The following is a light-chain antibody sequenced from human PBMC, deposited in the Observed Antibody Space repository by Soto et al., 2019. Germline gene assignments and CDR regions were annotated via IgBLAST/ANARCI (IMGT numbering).Light chain of an antibody. CDR2: GAS. CDR1: QSVRSSY. CDR3: QQYGISPPMYT. J-gene: IGKJ2*01. Sequence: EIVVTQSPGTLSLSPGERATLSCRSSQSVRSSYLAWYQQKPGQAPRLLIYGASSRATGIPDRFSGSGSGTDFTLTINRLEPEDFAVYYCQQYGISPPMYTFGQGTKLEIK. V-gene: IGKV3-20*01.